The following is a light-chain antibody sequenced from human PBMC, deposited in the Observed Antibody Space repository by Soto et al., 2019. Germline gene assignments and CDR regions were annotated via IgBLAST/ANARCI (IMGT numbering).Light chain of an antibody. CDR1: QGSRND. V-gene: IGKV1-6*01. J-gene: IGKJ1*01. CDR3: LQDYKDPLT. CDR2: SAS. Sequence: AIQMTQSPSSLSASVGDRVTLTCRASQGSRNDVGWDQQKPGKAPKLLRDSASSLQRVGPSRFSGSGAGTDFTLTSSSLQPEDFATYYCLQDYKDPLTFGQGTKVDIK.